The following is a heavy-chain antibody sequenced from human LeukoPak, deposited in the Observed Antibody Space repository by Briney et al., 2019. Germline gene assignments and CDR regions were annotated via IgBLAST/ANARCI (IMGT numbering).Heavy chain of an antibody. CDR3: AKDKRGGPYGVDY. J-gene: IGHJ4*02. D-gene: IGHD2-8*01. V-gene: IGHV3-23*01. CDR2: ISGGGGST. Sequence: GGSLRLSCAASGFAFSSYAMSWVRQTPGKGLEWVSAISGGGGSTYYADSVKGRFTISRDNSKNTLFLQMNSLRAEDTAVYYCAKDKRGGPYGVDYWGQGTLVTVSS. CDR1: GFAFSSYA.